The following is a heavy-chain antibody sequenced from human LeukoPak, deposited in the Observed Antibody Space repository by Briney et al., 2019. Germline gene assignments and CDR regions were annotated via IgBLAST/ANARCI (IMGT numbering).Heavy chain of an antibody. Sequence: GGSLRLSCAASGFTFTDHYMSWIRQAPGKGLEWVGFIRSKAYGGTTEYAASVKGRFTISRDDSKSIAYLQMNSLKTEGTAVYYCTREYGYSYGYYYYYGMDVWGQGTTVTVSS. CDR1: GFTFTDHY. D-gene: IGHD5-18*01. J-gene: IGHJ6*02. V-gene: IGHV3-49*03. CDR3: TREYGYSYGYYYYYGMDV. CDR2: IRSKAYGGTT.